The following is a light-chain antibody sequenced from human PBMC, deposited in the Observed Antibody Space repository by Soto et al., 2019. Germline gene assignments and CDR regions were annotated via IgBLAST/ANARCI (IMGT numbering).Light chain of an antibody. CDR3: QQYNNWPRT. V-gene: IGKV3-15*01. J-gene: IGKJ1*01. CDR2: GAS. CDR1: QSVSSN. Sequence: EIVLTQSPDTLSVSPGERATLSCRASQSVSSNLAWYQQKPGQAPRLLIYGASTRATGIPARFSGNGSGTEFTLTISSLQSEDFAVYYCQQYNNWPRTFGQGTKVDIK.